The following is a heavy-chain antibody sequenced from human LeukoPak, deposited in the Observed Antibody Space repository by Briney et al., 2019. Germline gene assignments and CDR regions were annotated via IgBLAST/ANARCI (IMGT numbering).Heavy chain of an antibody. CDR3: ARPDPQQLVFGY. D-gene: IGHD6-13*01. Sequence: SETLSLTCTVSGGSISSSSYYWGWISQPPGKGLEWIGSIYYSGSTYYNPSLKSRVTISVDTSKNQFSLKLSSVTAADTAVYYCARPDPQQLVFGYWGQGTLVTVSS. CDR1: GGSISSSSYY. J-gene: IGHJ4*02. CDR2: IYYSGST. V-gene: IGHV4-39*01.